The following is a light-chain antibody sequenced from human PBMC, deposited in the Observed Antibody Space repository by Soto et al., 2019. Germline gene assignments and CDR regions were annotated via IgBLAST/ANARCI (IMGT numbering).Light chain of an antibody. CDR2: GAS. CDR1: QSVSSH. V-gene: IGKV3-15*01. J-gene: IGKJ1*01. CDR3: QQYNNWPPMT. Sequence: DIVMTRSPATQSASLGARATLPCRGSQSVSSHLAWYQQTPGQAPRLLSYGASTRATGIPARFSGSGSGTEFTLTISSLQSEDFAVYYGQQYNNWPPMTVGQGTKVDIK.